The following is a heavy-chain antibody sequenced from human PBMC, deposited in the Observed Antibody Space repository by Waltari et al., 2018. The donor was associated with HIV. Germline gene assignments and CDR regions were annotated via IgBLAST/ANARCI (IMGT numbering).Heavy chain of an antibody. J-gene: IGHJ4*02. Sequence: EVQLVESGGGLVQPGRSLRLSCAASGFTFDDYAMHWVRQAPGKGLEWGSGISWNSGSIGYADSVKGRFTISRDNAKNSLYLQMNSLRAEDTALYYCAKVGSSSPAGWYYFDYWGQGTLVTVSS. D-gene: IGHD6-13*01. CDR3: AKVGSSSPAGWYYFDY. CDR1: GFTFDDYA. CDR2: ISWNSGSI. V-gene: IGHV3-9*01.